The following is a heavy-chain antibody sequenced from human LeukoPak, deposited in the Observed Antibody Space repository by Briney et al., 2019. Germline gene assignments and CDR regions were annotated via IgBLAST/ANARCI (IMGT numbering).Heavy chain of an antibody. CDR2: ISHSGST. J-gene: IGHJ4*02. V-gene: IGHV4-39*07. CDR3: ARDLGDYWSGFRSYFFDY. Sequence: SETLSLTCTVSGGSISSGNYYWGWIRQPPGKGLEWIGSISHSGSTYYNASLKSRVRISVDTSKNQFSLKLSSVTAADTAVYYCARDLGDYWSGFRSYFFDYWGQGTLVTVSS. CDR1: GGSISSGNYY. D-gene: IGHD3-3*01.